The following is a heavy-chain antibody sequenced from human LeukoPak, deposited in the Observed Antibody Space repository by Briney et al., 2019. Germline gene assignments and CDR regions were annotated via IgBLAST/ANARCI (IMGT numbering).Heavy chain of an antibody. CDR3: AREGTPRSMVRGVIRY. CDR2: IWYDGSNK. V-gene: IGHV3-33*01. D-gene: IGHD3-10*01. CDR1: GFTSSSYG. Sequence: GGSLRLSCAASGFTSSSYGMHWVRQAPGKGLEWVAVIWYDGSNKYYADSVKGRFTISRDNSKNTLYLQMNSLRAEDTAVYYCAREGTPRSMVRGVIRYWGQGTLVTVSS. J-gene: IGHJ4*02.